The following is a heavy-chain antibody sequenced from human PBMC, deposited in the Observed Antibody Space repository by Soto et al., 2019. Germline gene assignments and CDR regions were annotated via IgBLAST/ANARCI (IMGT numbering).Heavy chain of an antibody. V-gene: IGHV1-18*01. CDR1: GYTFTSYG. Sequence: ASVKVSCKASGYTFTSYGISWVRQAPGQGLEWMGWISAYNGNTNYAQKLQGRVTMTRDTSIDTAYLELTGLTSDDTATYYCARKHSLDYIRWGLDPWGQGTLVTVSS. D-gene: IGHD4-4*01. CDR3: ARKHSLDYIRWGLDP. CDR2: ISAYNGNT. J-gene: IGHJ5*02.